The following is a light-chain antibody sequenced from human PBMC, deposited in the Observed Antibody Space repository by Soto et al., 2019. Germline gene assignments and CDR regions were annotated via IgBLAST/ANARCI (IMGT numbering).Light chain of an antibody. V-gene: IGKV1-9*01. CDR3: RQLNSYPQT. Sequence: DIQLTQSPSFLSASVGDRVTITCRASQGISSYLAWYQQKPGKAPKLLIYAASTLQSGVPSRFSGSGPGTEFTLTISSLQPEDFATYYCRQLNSYPQTFGQGTKVDIK. CDR2: AAS. J-gene: IGKJ1*01. CDR1: QGISSY.